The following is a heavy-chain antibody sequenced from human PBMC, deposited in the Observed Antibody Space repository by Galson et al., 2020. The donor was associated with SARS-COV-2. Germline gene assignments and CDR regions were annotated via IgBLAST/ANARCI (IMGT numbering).Heavy chain of an antibody. J-gene: IGHJ4*02. CDR2: IIPIFGTA. V-gene: IGHV1-69*13. CDR3: ARTGYCSGGSCYGWGPCDY. CDR1: GGTFSSYA. D-gene: IGHD2-15*01. Sequence: SVKVSCKASGGTFSSYAISWVRQAPGQGLEWMGGIIPIFGTANYAQKFQGRVTITADESTSTAYMELSSLRSEDTAVYYCARTGYCSGGSCYGWGPCDYWGQGTLVTVSS.